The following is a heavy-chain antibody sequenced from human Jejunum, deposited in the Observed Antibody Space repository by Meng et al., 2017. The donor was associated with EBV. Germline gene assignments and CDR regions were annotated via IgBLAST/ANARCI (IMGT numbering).Heavy chain of an antibody. CDR3: AGNGYYALEY. D-gene: IGHD3-22*01. Sequence: QWRLRGSGPRLGKPSGTLSLTCVVSGGSISDNDWWSWVRQPPGKGLEWLGEIYHGGGTNYNPSLESRVTISVDKSKNQFSLKLNSVTVADTAVYYCAGNGYYALEYWGPGILVTVSS. J-gene: IGHJ4*02. V-gene: IGHV4-4*02. CDR1: GGSISDNDW. CDR2: IYHGGGT.